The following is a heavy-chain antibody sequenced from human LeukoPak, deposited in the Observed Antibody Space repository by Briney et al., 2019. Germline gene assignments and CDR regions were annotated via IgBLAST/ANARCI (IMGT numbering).Heavy chain of an antibody. CDR3: AKDSKGGSSRRTYYYGMDV. Sequence: PGGSLRLSCAASGFTFSSYGMHWVRQAPGKGLEWVAFIRYDGSNKYYADSVKGRFTISRDNSKNTLYLQMNSLRAEDTAVYYCAKDSKGGSSRRTYYYGMDVWGQGTTVTVSS. J-gene: IGHJ6*02. V-gene: IGHV3-30*02. D-gene: IGHD6-13*01. CDR1: GFTFSSYG. CDR2: IRYDGSNK.